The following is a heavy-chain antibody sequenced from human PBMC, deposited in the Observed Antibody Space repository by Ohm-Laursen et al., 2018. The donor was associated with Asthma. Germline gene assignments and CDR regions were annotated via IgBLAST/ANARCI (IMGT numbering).Heavy chain of an antibody. J-gene: IGHJ4*02. D-gene: IGHD3-22*01. CDR2: IYYSGST. Sequence: TLSLTCTVSGGSISSGGYYWSWIRQHPGKGLEWIGYIYYSGSTYYNPSLKSRVTISVDTPKNQFSLKLSPVTAADTAVYYCARGTFYYESTGYYFFDHWGQGALVTVSS. V-gene: IGHV4-31*03. CDR1: GGSISSGGYY. CDR3: ARGTFYYESTGYYFFDH.